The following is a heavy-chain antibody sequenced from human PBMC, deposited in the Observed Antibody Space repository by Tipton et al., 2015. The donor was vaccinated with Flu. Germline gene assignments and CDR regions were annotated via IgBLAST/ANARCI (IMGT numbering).Heavy chain of an antibody. D-gene: IGHD2-2*01. V-gene: IGHV1-69*01. CDR2: IIPIFGTA. Sequence: QSGAEVKKPGSSVKVSCKASGGTFSSYAISWVRQAPGRGLEWMGGIIPIFGTANYAQKFQGRVTITADESTSTAYMELSSLRSEDTAVYYCARRAQLGDYMDVWGKGTTVTVSS. CDR3: ARRAQLGDYMDV. CDR1: GGTFSSYA. J-gene: IGHJ6*03.